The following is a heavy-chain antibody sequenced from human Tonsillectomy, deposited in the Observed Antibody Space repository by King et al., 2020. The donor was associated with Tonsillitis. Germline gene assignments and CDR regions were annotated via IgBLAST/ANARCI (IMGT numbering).Heavy chain of an antibody. CDR2: IRSKAYGGTP. D-gene: IGHD4-17*01. V-gene: IGHV3-49*03. J-gene: IGHJ4*02. CDR1: GFTFGDYA. CDR3: TRGIFIDYGDYFDY. Sequence: LVESWGGLVQPGRSLRLSCTASGFTFGDYAMNWFRQAPGKGLVWVGFIRSKAYGGTPEYASSVRGRFTISRDDSKSVAYLQMNSLKTEDTAVYYCTRGIFIDYGDYFDYWGQGTLVTVSS.